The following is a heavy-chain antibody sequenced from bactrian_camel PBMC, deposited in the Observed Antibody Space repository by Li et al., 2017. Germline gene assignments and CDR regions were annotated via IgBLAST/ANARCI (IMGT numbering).Heavy chain of an antibody. D-gene: IGHD1*01. CDR3: AARRRFLTLADRNPLSSVGYDY. V-gene: IGHV3S63*01. Sequence: QVQLVESGGGSVQTGGSLKLSCASSGRVAKNSMGWFRQAPGKEREGVAIMDIDNDGSTSYADSVKGRFTISRDNAKNTLYLEMNSLKPEDTAMYICAARRRFLTLADRNPLSSVGYDYWGQGTQVTVS. CDR1: GRVAKNS. CDR2: MDIDNDGST. J-gene: IGHJ4*01.